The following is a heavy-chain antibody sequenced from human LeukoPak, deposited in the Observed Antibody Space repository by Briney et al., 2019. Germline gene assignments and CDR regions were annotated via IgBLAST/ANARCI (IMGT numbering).Heavy chain of an antibody. CDR1: GFPFDDYG. V-gene: IGHV3-20*04. J-gene: IGHJ5*02. CDR3: AKEGVTMVGEFAYNWFDP. D-gene: IGHD3-10*01. CDR2: INWNGGST. Sequence: GGSLRLSCAASGFPFDDYGMTWVRQAPGKGLEWVSGINWNGGSTGYADSVKGRFTISRDNAKKSLYLQMNSLRAEDTALYYCAKEGVTMVGEFAYNWFDPWGQGTLVTVSS.